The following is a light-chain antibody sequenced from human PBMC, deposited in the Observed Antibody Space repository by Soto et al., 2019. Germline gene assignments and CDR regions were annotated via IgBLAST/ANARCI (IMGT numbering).Light chain of an antibody. V-gene: IGKV3-20*01. CDR2: GAS. Sequence: DILFTQSPGTLSLSPGERAALTCRASQSVSSSYLAWYQQKPGQAPRLIIYGASNRATGIAERFSGRGAGPACTRTISRLEPEDVAVYYCQQYDNSPLTFGGGTKVDIK. J-gene: IGKJ4*01. CDR1: QSVSSSY. CDR3: QQYDNSPLT.